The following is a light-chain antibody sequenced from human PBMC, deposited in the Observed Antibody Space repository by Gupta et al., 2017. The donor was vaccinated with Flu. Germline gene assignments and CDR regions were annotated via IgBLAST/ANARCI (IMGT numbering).Light chain of an antibody. J-gene: IGLJ3*02. CDR2: TTT. CDR1: SGEGTASYY. Sequence: TVTLTCAYSSGEGTASYYPNWFQHKPGHPPMPLIHTTTHTHAGTPARFSGSLVGGNAVSTLSDVQPEDDAYYCYLLYFGGSRWVLGGGTKLTVL. V-gene: IGLV7-43*01. CDR3: LLYFGGSRWV.